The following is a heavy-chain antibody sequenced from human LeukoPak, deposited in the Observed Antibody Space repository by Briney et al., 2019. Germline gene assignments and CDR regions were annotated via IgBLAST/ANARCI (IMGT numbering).Heavy chain of an antibody. Sequence: SETLSLTCTVSGGSISSGGYYWSWIRQHPGKGLEWTGYIYYSGSTYYNPSLKSRVTISVDTSKNQFSLKLSSVTAADTAVYYCASLTYSSSSAVDYWGQGTLVTVSS. CDR1: GGSISSGGYY. V-gene: IGHV4-31*03. CDR2: IYYSGST. D-gene: IGHD6-6*01. J-gene: IGHJ4*02. CDR3: ASLTYSSSSAVDY.